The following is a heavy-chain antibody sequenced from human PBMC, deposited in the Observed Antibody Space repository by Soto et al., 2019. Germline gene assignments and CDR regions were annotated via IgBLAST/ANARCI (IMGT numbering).Heavy chain of an antibody. J-gene: IGHJ6*02. V-gene: IGHV6-1*01. CDR1: GDSVSSNSAA. D-gene: IGHD3-16*02. Sequence: PSQTLSLTCAISGDSVSSNSAAWNWIRQSPSRGLEWLGRTHYRSKWFNEYAVSVESRITINPDTSKNHFSLQLNSVIPEDTAVYFCVRASYCYCCSYYYGLDVWGQGTTVTVSS. CDR3: VRASYCYCCSYYYGLDV. CDR2: THYRSKWFN.